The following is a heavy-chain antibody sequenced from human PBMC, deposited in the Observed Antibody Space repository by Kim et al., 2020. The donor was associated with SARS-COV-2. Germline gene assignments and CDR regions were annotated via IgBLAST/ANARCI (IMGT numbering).Heavy chain of an antibody. J-gene: IGHJ4*02. CDR3: ARERRDGYNLRFDY. V-gene: IGHV4-59*01. Sequence: PSRRRRDTISVDTSKNQFYLKLGSVTAADTAVYYCARERRDGYNLRFDYWGQGTLVTVSS. D-gene: IGHD5-12*01.